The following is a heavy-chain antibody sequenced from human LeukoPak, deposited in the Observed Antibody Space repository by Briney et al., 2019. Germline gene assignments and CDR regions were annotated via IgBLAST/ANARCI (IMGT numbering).Heavy chain of an antibody. CDR1: GFTFSTYG. D-gene: IGHD1-26*01. CDR2: VSGGDVHT. V-gene: IGHV3-23*01. Sequence: PGGSLRLSCAASGFTFSTYGMTWVRQAPGKGLEWVSAVSGGDVHTYYADSVKGRVTISRDNSRNTLYLQMNSLRAEDTAVYYCAKDLRYTGTLRAMDYWGQGTLVTVSS. CDR3: AKDLRYTGTLRAMDY. J-gene: IGHJ4*02.